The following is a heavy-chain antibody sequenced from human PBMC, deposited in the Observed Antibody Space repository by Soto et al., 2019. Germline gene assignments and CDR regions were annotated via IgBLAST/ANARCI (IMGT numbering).Heavy chain of an antibody. Sequence: QVQLQESGPGLVKPSETLSLTCTVSGGSVSSGSYYWSWIRQPPGKGLEWIGYIYYSGSTNYNPSLKSRVTISVDTSKNQFSLKLSSVTAADTAVYYCASFSYGDYAARDYWGQGTLVTVSS. J-gene: IGHJ4*02. CDR2: IYYSGST. CDR1: GGSVSSGSYY. V-gene: IGHV4-61*01. D-gene: IGHD4-17*01. CDR3: ASFSYGDYAARDY.